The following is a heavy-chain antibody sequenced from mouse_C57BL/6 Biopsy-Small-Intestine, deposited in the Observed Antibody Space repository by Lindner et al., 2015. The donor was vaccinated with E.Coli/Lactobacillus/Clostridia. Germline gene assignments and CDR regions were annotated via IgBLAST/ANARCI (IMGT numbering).Heavy chain of an antibody. J-gene: IGHJ3*01. D-gene: IGHD2-4*01. CDR3: ARGDDYLFTY. CDR1: GFNIKDYF. CDR2: IDPEDGET. Sequence: VQLQESGAELVKPGASVRLPCTASGFNIKDYFMHWVKQRPEQDLEWIGRIDPEDGETKYAPKFQGKATIKTDTSSKTAYLQLSSLTFEDTAVYYCARGDDYLFTYWGQGTLVTVSA. V-gene: IGHV14-2*01.